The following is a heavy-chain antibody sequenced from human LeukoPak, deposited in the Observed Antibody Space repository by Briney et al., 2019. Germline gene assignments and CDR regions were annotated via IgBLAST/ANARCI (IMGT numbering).Heavy chain of an antibody. J-gene: IGHJ5*02. CDR1: GYSISSGYY. V-gene: IGHV4-38-2*02. Sequence: SEALSLTCTVSGYSISSGYYWGWIRQPPGKGLEWIGSIYHSESTSWIATLYHSGSTSYNPSLKSRVTISVDTSKNQFSLKLSSVTAADTAVYYCARGGPSSFDPWGQGTLVTVSS. CDR2: IYHSESTSWIATLYHSGST. D-gene: IGHD2-15*01. CDR3: ARGGPSSFDP.